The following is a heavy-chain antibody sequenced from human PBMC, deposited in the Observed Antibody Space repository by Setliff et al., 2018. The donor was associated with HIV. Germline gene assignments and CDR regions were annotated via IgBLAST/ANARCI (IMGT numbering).Heavy chain of an antibody. Sequence: GASVKVSCKTSGGTLSNYVITWVRQAPGQGLEWMGMINPMYNIPAYAQKFQGRVNFTADESTSTAYMELSSLSYEDTAVYYCARDFKATPYESSGYYAFDIWGQGTMVTVSS. D-gene: IGHD3-22*01. V-gene: IGHV1-69*13. CDR3: ARDFKATPYESSGYYAFDI. CDR1: GGTLSNYV. J-gene: IGHJ3*02. CDR2: INPMYNIP.